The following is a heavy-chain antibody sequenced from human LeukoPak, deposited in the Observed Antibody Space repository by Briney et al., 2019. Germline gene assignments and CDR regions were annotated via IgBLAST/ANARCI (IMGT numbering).Heavy chain of an antibody. D-gene: IGHD2-2*01. J-gene: IGHJ4*02. V-gene: IGHV1-46*01. CDR3: ARGAPTHSVPAAMSGHLDY. CDR2: INPSGGST. Sequence: ASVKVSCKASGYTFTSYYMHWVRQAPGQGLEWMGIINPSGGSTSYAQKFQGRVTMTRDTSTSTVYMELSSLRSEDTAVYYCARGAPTHSVPAAMSGHLDYWGQGTLVTVSS. CDR1: GYTFTSYY.